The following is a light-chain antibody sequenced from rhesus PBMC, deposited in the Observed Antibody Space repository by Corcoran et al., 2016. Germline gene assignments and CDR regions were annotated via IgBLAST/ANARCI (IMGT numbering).Light chain of an antibody. Sequence: DVVMTQSPLSLSIIPGQPVSVSCRSSQSLLHSDGNTYLSWYQQKAGQPPRLLIYQVSNRYSGVPDRFGGSGTGTDFTLKISRVEAEDVGVYYCGQGAHLPYTFGQGTTVEI. V-gene: IGKV2-64*01. CDR2: QVS. CDR3: GQGAHLPYT. J-gene: IGKJ2*01. CDR1: QSLLHSDGNTY.